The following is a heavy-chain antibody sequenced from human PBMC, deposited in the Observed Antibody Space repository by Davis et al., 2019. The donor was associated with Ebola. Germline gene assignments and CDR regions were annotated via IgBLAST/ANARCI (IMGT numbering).Heavy chain of an antibody. D-gene: IGHD5-24*01. V-gene: IGHV3-21*04. J-gene: IGHJ4*02. CDR1: GFNFSSYS. Sequence: GGSLRLSCAASGFNFSSYSMDWVRQAPGKGLEWVSSISSSSSYIYYADSVKGRFTISRDNAKNSLYLQMNSLRAEDTAVYYCARDRRDGYNPLDYWGQGTLVTVSS. CDR3: ARDRRDGYNPLDY. CDR2: ISSSSSYI.